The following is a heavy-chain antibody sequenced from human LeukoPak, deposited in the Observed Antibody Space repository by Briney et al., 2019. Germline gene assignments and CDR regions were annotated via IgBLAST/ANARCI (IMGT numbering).Heavy chain of an antibody. CDR1: GFTFSSYS. CDR3: ARALIDGNTPFDY. V-gene: IGHV3-21*01. CDR2: ISSSSSYI. J-gene: IGHJ4*02. Sequence: KPGGSLRLSCAASGFTFSSYSMNWVRQAPGKGLEWVSSISSSSSYIYYADSVKGRFTSSRDNAKNSLYLQMNSLRAEDTAVYYCARALIDGNTPFDYWGQGTLVTVSS. D-gene: IGHD4-23*01.